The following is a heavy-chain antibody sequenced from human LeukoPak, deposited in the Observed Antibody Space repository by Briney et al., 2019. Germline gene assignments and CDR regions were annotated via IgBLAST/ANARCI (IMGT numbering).Heavy chain of an antibody. CDR3: ARLLVAAQGGGEYYYYMDV. D-gene: IGHD6-6*01. J-gene: IGHJ6*03. CDR2: IYYRGST. CDR1: GGSISSSSYY. V-gene: IGHV4-39*01. Sequence: SETLSLTCTVSGGSISSSSYYWGWIRQPPGKGLEWIGSIYYRGSTYYNPSLKSRVTISVDTSKNQFSLKLSSVTAADTAVYYCARLLVAAQGGGEYYYYMDVWGKGTTVTVSS.